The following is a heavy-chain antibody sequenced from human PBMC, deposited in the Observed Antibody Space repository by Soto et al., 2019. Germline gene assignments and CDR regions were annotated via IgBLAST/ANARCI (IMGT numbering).Heavy chain of an antibody. CDR2: LYYSGST. J-gene: IGHJ5*02. CDR3: ARGWLPSPNLRFDP. D-gene: IGHD3-22*01. V-gene: IGHV4-61*05. CDR1: GGSISSGSYY. Sequence: QLQLQESGPGVVKPSETLSLTCSVSGGSISSGSYYWGWIRQTPGRGLEWIGYLYYSGSTNYNPSLKSRVTTSADASKNQFSLKLSSVTAADTAVYYCARGWLPSPNLRFDPWGQGILVTVSS.